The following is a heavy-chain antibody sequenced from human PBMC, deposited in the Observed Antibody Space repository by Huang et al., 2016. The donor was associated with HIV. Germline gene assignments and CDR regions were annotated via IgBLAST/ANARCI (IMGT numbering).Heavy chain of an antibody. CDR3: ARDPKYHRIGYYRQRRGIDI. D-gene: IGHD3-22*01. V-gene: IGHV1-18*01. Sequence: QIQLMQSGPELKQPGASVKVSCKASGYTFTSYGITWVRQAPGQGPEWMGGNSASSGDTKNEQKGQGRVTLTTDTSTNIAYMELRSLRSDDTAKYYCARDPKYHRIGYYRQRRGIDIWGQGTMVIVSS. CDR1: GYTFTSYG. J-gene: IGHJ3*02. CDR2: NSASSGDT.